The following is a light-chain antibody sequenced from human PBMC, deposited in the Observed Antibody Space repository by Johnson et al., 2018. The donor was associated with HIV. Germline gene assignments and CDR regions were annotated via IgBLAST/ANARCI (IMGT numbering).Light chain of an antibody. J-gene: IGLJ1*01. CDR2: DNN. V-gene: IGLV1-51*01. CDR1: SSNIGNNY. CDR3: GTWDSSLSAHYV. Sequence: QSVLTQPPSVSAAPGQKVTISCSGSSSNIGNNYVSWYQQLPGRAPKLLIYDNNKRPSGIPDRFSGSKSGTSATLGITGLQTGDEAEYYCGTWDSSLSAHYVFGTGTKVTVL.